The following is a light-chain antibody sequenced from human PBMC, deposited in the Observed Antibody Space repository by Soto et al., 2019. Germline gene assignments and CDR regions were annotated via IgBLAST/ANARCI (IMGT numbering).Light chain of an antibody. Sequence: DIQMTQSPSSLPASVGDRVTLTCRASQSISTYLNWYQQTPGKAPDLLIYTASSLESGVPSRFSGSGSGTEITLTISSLQPDDFATYYCQQYYTFWTFGQGTKVDIK. CDR3: QQYYTFWT. J-gene: IGKJ1*01. CDR2: TAS. CDR1: QSISTY. V-gene: IGKV1-39*01.